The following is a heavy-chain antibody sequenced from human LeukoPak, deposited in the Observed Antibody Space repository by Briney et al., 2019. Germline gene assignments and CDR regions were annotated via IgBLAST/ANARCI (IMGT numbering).Heavy chain of an antibody. D-gene: IGHD4-17*01. J-gene: IGHJ5*02. CDR2: INHSGST. Sequence: SETLSLTCAVYGGSFSGYYWSWIRKPPRKGMGWIWEINHSGSTNYNPSLKRRVTMSVDTSKNQFSLKLSSVTAADTGVYYCAREADYGDRDWFDGWGEGTLVTVSS. CDR3: AREADYGDRDWFDG. V-gene: IGHV4-34*01. CDR1: GGSFSGYY.